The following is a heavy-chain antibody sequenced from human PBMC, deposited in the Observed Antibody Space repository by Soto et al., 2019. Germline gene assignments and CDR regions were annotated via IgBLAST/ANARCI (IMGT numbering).Heavy chain of an antibody. CDR1: GFTLTNAR. D-gene: IGHD4-17*01. CDR2: IQSEIDGGTA. CDR3: TTDYGWAFGI. Sequence: EVQLVASGGGLVKPGESLRLSCAASGFTLTNARMTWVRQAPGKGLEWVGRIQSEIDGGTADYPAAVKGRFTISRDDSKTALHLQWNSLKTEDTAVYYCTTDYGWAFGIWGQGTMVTVFS. J-gene: IGHJ3*02. V-gene: IGHV3-15*01.